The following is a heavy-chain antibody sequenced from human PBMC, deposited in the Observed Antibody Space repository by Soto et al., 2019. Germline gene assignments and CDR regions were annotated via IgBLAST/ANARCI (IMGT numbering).Heavy chain of an antibody. CDR2: ISPDNGYT. D-gene: IGHD3-16*02. Sequence: GASVKVSCKASGYAFTNYGISWVRQAPGQGLEWVGWISPDNGYTNYAQKLQGRVSMTTDTSTTTAYMELTSLRSDDTAVYYCARARSQDRGIYRTYWYFDLWGRGTLVTVSS. CDR3: ARARSQDRGIYRTYWYFDL. J-gene: IGHJ2*01. CDR1: GYAFTNYG. V-gene: IGHV1-18*01.